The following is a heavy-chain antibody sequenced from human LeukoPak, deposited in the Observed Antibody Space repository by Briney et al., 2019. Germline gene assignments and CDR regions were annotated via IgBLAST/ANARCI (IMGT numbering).Heavy chain of an antibody. CDR1: GYSISSGYY. V-gene: IGHV4-38-2*01. Sequence: SETLSLTCAVSGYSISSGYYWGWIRQPPGRGQEWIGSIYHSGSTHYNPSLKSRVTISVDTSKNQFSLKLSSVTAADTAVYYCARNGTSSYFDYWGQGTLVTVSS. J-gene: IGHJ4*02. CDR3: ARNGTSSYFDY. D-gene: IGHD2-2*01. CDR2: IYHSGST.